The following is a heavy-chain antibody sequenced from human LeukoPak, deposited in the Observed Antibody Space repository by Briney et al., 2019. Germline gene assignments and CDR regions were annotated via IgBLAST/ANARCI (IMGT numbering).Heavy chain of an antibody. D-gene: IGHD3-22*01. V-gene: IGHV5-51*01. J-gene: IGHJ4*02. Sequence: GESLKISCKGSGYSFTSYWIGWVRQMPGKGLEWMGIIYPGDSDTRYSPPFQGQVTISADKSISTAYLQWSSLKASDTAMYYCARQHYYDSSGYYYFDYWGQGTLVTVSS. CDR2: IYPGDSDT. CDR1: GYSFTSYW. CDR3: ARQHYYDSSGYYYFDY.